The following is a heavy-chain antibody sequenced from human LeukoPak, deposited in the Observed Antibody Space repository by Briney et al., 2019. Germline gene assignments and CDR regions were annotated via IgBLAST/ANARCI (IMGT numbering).Heavy chain of an antibody. Sequence: PGGSLRLSCAASGFTFSSYAMSWVRQAPGKGLEWVSAISGSGGSTYYADSVKGRFTISRDNSKNTLYLQMNSLRAEDTAVYCCAKRSGWYLDFDYWGQGTLVTVSS. CDR1: GFTFSSYA. CDR3: AKRSGWYLDFDY. D-gene: IGHD6-19*01. J-gene: IGHJ4*02. V-gene: IGHV3-23*01. CDR2: ISGSGGST.